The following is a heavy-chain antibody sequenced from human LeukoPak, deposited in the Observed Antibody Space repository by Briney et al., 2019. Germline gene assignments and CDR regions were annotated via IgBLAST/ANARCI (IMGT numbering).Heavy chain of an antibody. CDR2: MYYTGST. V-gene: IGHV4-59*01. CDR3: VRVSVVYGMDV. Sequence: SETPSLTCSVSGGSISSDYWAWIRQPPGKGLDWIGYMYYTGSTNYNPSLKSRVTISLATSKKQFSLKLSSVTAANTAVYYCVRVSVVYGMDVWGRGTTVTVSS. J-gene: IGHJ6*02. CDR1: GGSISSDY.